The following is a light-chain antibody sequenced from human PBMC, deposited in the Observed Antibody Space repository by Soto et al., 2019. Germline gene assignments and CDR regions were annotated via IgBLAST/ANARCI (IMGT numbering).Light chain of an antibody. Sequence: DIQMTQSPSSLSASVGDRITITCRASQSISRYLNWYQHKPGKATKLLINAASSLERGVPSRFSGGGSGTDFTLNISSLQPDDFATYYCQQNYRATPWTFGQGTKVDIK. V-gene: IGKV1-39*01. CDR1: QSISRY. J-gene: IGKJ1*01. CDR2: AAS. CDR3: QQNYRATPWT.